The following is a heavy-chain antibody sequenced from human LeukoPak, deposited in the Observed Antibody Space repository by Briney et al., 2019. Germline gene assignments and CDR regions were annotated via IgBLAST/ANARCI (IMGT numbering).Heavy chain of an antibody. CDR3: ARDDYYGSGSYMNWFDP. CDR2: ISAYNGNT. D-gene: IGHD3-10*01. V-gene: IGHV1-18*01. Sequence: ASVKVSCKASGYTFTSYGISWVRQAPGQGLEWMGWISAYNGNTNYAQKLQGRVTMTIDTSTSTAYMELGSLRSDDTAVYYCARDDYYGSGSYMNWFDPWGQGTLVTVSS. CDR1: GYTFTSYG. J-gene: IGHJ5*02.